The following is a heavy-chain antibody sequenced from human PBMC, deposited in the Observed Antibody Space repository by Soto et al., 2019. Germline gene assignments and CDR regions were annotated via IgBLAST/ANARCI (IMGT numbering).Heavy chain of an antibody. CDR3: ARDPGITIFGVVRVGYYGMDV. V-gene: IGHV1-18*01. J-gene: IGHJ6*02. D-gene: IGHD3-3*01. Sequence: ASVKVSCKASGYTFTSYGISWVRQAPGQGLEWMGWISAYNGNTNYAQKLQGRVTMTTDTSTSTAYMELRSLRSDDTAVYYCARDPGITIFGVVRVGYYGMDVWGQGTTVTSP. CDR1: GYTFTSYG. CDR2: ISAYNGNT.